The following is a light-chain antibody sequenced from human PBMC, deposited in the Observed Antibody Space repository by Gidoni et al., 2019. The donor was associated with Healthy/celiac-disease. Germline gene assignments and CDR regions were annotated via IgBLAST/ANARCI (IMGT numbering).Light chain of an antibody. J-gene: IGLJ2*01. CDR2: DVS. Sequence: QSALTQPASVSGSPGQSITISCTGTSSDVGGYNYVSWYQQPPGKAPKLMIYDVSNRPSGVSNRLSGSKSGNTASLTISGLQAEDEADYYCSSYTSSSTFVVFGGGTKLTVL. CDR1: SSDVGGYNY. V-gene: IGLV2-14*03. CDR3: SSYTSSSTFVV.